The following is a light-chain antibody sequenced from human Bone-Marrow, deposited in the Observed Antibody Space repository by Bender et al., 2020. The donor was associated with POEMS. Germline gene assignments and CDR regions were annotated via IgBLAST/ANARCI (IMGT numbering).Light chain of an antibody. CDR2: DVT. Sequence: QSPLTQPPSASGSPGQSVTISCTGISSDVCGYRCVSWYQQYPGKAPKLLIYDVTKRPSGVPDRFSGSKSGNTASLTVSGLQTEDEADYYCTSYADSASANWLFGGGTKLTVL. V-gene: IGLV2-8*01. CDR3: TSYADSASANWL. J-gene: IGLJ3*02. CDR1: SSDVCGYRC.